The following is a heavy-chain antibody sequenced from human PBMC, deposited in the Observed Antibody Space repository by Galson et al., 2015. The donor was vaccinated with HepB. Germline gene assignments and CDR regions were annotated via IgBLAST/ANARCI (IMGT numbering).Heavy chain of an antibody. D-gene: IGHD4-17*01. CDR1: GSTFTSYY. CDR2: INPSGGST. V-gene: IGHV1-46*01. Sequence: SVKVSCKASGSTFTSYYMHWVRQAPGQGLEWMGIINPSGGSTSYAQKFQGRVTMTRGTSTSTVYMELSSLRSEDTAVYYCARGRDYGDYTYYFDYWGQGTLVTVSS. CDR3: ARGRDYGDYTYYFDY. J-gene: IGHJ4*02.